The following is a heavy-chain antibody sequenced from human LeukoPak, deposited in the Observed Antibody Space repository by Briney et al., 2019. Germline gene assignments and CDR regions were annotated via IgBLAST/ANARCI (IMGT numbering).Heavy chain of an antibody. J-gene: IGHJ4*02. CDR1: GFTFSSYA. V-gene: IGHV3-30-3*01. D-gene: IGHD1-1*01. Sequence: GGSLRLSCAASGFTFSSYAMHWVRQAPGKGLEWVAVISYDGSNKYYADSVKGRFTISRDNSKNTLYLQMNSLRAEDTPVYYCARNERYFDYWGQGTLVTVSS. CDR3: ARNERYFDY. CDR2: ISYDGSNK.